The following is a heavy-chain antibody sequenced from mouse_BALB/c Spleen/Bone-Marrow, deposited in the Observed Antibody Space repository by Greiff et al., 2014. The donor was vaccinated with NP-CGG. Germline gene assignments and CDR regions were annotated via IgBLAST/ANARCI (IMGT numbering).Heavy chain of an antibody. CDR3: APYYYGRWFAN. D-gene: IGHD1-1*01. V-gene: IGHV14-3*02. J-gene: IGHJ3*01. Sequence: EVQRVESGAELVKPGASVKLSCTASGFNIKDTYMHWVKQRPEQGLEWIGRIDPANGNIKYDPKFQGKATITADTSSNTAYLQLGSLTSEDTAVYYCAPYYYGRWFANWGQGTLVTVSA. CDR2: IDPANGNI. CDR1: GFNIKDTY.